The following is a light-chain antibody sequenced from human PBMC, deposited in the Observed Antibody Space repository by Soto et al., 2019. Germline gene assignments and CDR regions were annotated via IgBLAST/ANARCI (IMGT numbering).Light chain of an antibody. Sequence: EIALTQSPGTLSLSPGERATLSCRASQSVGSSYLAWYQQKPGQTPRLLIYDASTRATGIPARFSGSGSGTEFTLTISSLQSEDFAVYYCQQYNNWPLTFGGGTKVDIK. CDR1: QSVGSSY. CDR3: QQYNNWPLT. CDR2: DAS. J-gene: IGKJ4*01. V-gene: IGKV3-15*01.